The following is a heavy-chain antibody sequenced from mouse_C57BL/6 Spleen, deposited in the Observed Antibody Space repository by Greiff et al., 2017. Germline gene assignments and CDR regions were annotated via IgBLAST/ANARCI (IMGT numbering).Heavy chain of an antibody. CDR1: GYTFTSYW. CDR3: ARRYKGPHWYFDV. V-gene: IGHV1-55*01. D-gene: IGHD1-3*01. J-gene: IGHJ1*03. Sequence: VQLQQPGAELVKPGASVKMPCKASGYTFTSYWITWVKQRPGQGLEWIGDIYPGSGSTNYNEKFKSKATLTVDTSSSTAYMQLSSLTSEDSAVYYCARRYKGPHWYFDVWGTGTTVTVSS. CDR2: IYPGSGST.